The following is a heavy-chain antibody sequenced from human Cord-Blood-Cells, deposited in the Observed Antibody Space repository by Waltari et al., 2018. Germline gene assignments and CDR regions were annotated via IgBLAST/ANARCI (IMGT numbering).Heavy chain of an antibody. D-gene: IGHD3-16*02. CDR3: AREGLSYYDYIWGSYRPFDY. Sequence: QVQLVQSGAEVKKPGASVKVSCKASGYTFTSYGISWVRQAPGQGLEWMGWISAYNGNTNYAQKLQGRVTMTTDTSTSTAYMELRSLRSDDTAVYYCAREGLSYYDYIWGSYRPFDYWGQGTLVTVSS. CDR2: ISAYNGNT. CDR1: GYTFTSYG. J-gene: IGHJ4*02. V-gene: IGHV1-18*01.